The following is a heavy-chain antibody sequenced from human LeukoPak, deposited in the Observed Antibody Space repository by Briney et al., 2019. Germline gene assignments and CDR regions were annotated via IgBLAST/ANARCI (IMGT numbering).Heavy chain of an antibody. CDR2: ISGSGGST. Sequence: GGSLRLSCAASGFTYSSYAMSWVRQTPGKGLEWVSAISGSGGSTYYADSVKDRFTISRDNSKNTLYLQMNSLRAEDTAVYYCAKDPRVVVDCAFDIWGHGTRVTVSS. D-gene: IGHD2-15*01. J-gene: IGHJ3*02. CDR1: GFTYSSYA. CDR3: AKDPRVVVDCAFDI. V-gene: IGHV3-23*01.